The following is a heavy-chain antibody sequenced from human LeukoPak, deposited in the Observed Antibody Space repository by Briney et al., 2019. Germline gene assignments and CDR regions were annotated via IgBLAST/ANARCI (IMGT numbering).Heavy chain of an antibody. J-gene: IGHJ2*01. D-gene: IGHD3-22*01. CDR3: ASSYDSSGYQRYWYFDL. V-gene: IGHV4-59*01. CDR2: IYYSGST. CDR1: GGSISSYY. Sequence: SETLSLTCTVSGGSISSYYWSWIRQPPGKGLEWIGYIYYSGSTNYNPSLKSRVTISVDTSKNQFSLKLSSVTAADTAVYYCASSYDSSGYQRYWYFDLWGRGTLVTVSS.